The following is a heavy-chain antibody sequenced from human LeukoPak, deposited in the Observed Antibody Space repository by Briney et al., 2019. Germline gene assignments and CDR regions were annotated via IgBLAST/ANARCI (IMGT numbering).Heavy chain of an antibody. CDR2: IYYSGST. Sequence: SETLSLTCTVSGGSISGYYWSWIRQPPGKGLEWIAYIYYSGSTNYNPSLKSRVTISVDTSKDQFSLKLSSVTAADTAVYYCARGSWYFDYWGQGTLVTVSS. CDR1: GGSISGYY. J-gene: IGHJ4*02. V-gene: IGHV4-59*12. CDR3: ARGSWYFDY.